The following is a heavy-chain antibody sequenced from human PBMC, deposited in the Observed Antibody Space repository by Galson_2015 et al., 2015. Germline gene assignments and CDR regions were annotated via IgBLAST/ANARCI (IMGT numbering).Heavy chain of an antibody. CDR1: GFTFSRYG. J-gene: IGHJ5*02. V-gene: IGHV3-74*01. CDR2: INSDSGST. Sequence: SLRLSCAASGFTFSRYGMHWVRQATGKGLEWVSRINSDSGSTSYADSVKGRLTITRDNAKSTLYLQISSLRAEATAVYYCARGGGSVVVVSNWFDPWGQGTLVTVSS. D-gene: IGHD2-15*01. CDR3: ARGGGSVVVVSNWFDP.